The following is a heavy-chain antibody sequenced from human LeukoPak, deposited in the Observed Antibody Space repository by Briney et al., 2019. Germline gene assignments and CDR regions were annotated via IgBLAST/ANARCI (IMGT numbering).Heavy chain of an antibody. V-gene: IGHV1-69*05. CDR2: IIPIFGTA. CDR1: GGTFSSYA. Sequence: SVKASCKASGGTFSSYAISWVRQAPGQGLEWMGGIIPIFGTANYAQKFQGRVTIATDESTSTAYMELSSLRSEDTAVYYCARSPGGDGYNFDYWGQGTLVTVSS. CDR3: ARSPGGDGYNFDY. D-gene: IGHD5-24*01. J-gene: IGHJ4*02.